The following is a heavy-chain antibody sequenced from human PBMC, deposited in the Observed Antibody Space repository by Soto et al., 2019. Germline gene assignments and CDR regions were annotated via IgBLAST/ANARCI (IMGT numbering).Heavy chain of an antibody. CDR1: GFTFSSYG. D-gene: IGHD3-3*01. CDR3: ARDSSYYDV. J-gene: IGHJ4*02. V-gene: IGHV3-33*01. Sequence: GSLRLSCAASGFTFSSYGMHWVRQAPGKGLEWVAVIWYDGSNKYYADSVKGRFTISRDNSKNTLYLQMDSLRAEDTAVYYCARDSSYYDVWGQGTLVTVSS. CDR2: IWYDGSNK.